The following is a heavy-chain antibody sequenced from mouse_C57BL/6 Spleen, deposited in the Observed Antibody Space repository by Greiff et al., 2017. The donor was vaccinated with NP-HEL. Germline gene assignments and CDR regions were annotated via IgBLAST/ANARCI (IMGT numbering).Heavy chain of an antibody. J-gene: IGHJ2*01. CDR1: GYTFTSYW. D-gene: IGHD4-1*01. CDR3: AGLGRKSDY. V-gene: IGHV1-50*01. CDR2: IDPSDSYT. Sequence: QVQLQQPGAELVKPGASVKLSCKASGYTFTSYWMQWVKQRPGQGLEWIGEIDPSDSYTNYNQKFKDKATLTVDTSSSTAYMQLSSLTSEDSAVYYGAGLGRKSDYWGQGTTLTVSS.